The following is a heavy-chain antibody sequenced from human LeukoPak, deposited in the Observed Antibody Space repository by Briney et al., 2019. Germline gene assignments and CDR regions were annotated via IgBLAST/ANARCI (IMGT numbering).Heavy chain of an antibody. J-gene: IGHJ4*02. CDR3: ARDFGPDDSSGYYYLPDY. V-gene: IGHV3-30*02. CDR2: IRYDGSNK. Sequence: GGSLRLSCAASGFTFSSYGMHWVRQAPGKGLEWVAFIRYDGSNKYYADSVKGRFTISRDNSKNTLYLQMNSLRAEDTAVYYCARDFGPDDSSGYYYLPDYWGQGTLVTVSS. CDR1: GFTFSSYG. D-gene: IGHD3-22*01.